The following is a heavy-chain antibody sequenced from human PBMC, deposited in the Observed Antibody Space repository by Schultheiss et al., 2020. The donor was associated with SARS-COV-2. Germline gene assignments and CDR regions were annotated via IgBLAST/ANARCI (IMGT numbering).Heavy chain of an antibody. CDR3: ASQLPTVRVEGY. Sequence: GGSLRLSCAASGFTFSSYGMHWVRQAPGKGLEWVAVIWYDGSNKYYADSVKGRFTISRDNSKNTLYLQMNSLRAEDTAVYYCASQLPTVRVEGYWGQGTLVTVSS. CDR1: GFTFSSYG. CDR2: IWYDGSNK. V-gene: IGHV3-33*01. D-gene: IGHD4-17*01. J-gene: IGHJ4*02.